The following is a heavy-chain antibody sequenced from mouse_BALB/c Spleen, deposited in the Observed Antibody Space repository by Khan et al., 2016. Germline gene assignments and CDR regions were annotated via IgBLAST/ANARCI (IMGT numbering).Heavy chain of an antibody. CDR3: ARAWYFDY. V-gene: IGHV3-6*02. Sequence: EVQLQESGPGLVKPSQSLSLTCSVTGYSITSGYYWNWIRQFPGNKLEWMGYIRYDGSNNYNPYLKNRITITRDKSKNQFFLELNSVTTEDTAPYDSARAWYFDYWGQGTTLTVSS. CDR2: IRYDGSN. CDR1: GYSITSGYY. J-gene: IGHJ2*01.